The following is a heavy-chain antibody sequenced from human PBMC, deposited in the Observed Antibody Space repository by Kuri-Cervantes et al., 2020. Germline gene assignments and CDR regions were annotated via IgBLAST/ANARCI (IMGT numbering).Heavy chain of an antibody. CDR1: GFTFSSYG. V-gene: IGHV3-30*19. CDR3: ARDKRTTQRADYYYGMDV. CDR2: ISYDGSNK. J-gene: IGHJ6*02. Sequence: GGSLRLSCAASGFTFSSYGMHWVRQAPGKGLEWVAVISYDGSNKYYADFVKGRFTISRDNSKNTLYLQMNSLRAEDTAVYYCARDKRTTQRADYYYGMDVWGQGTTVTVSS. D-gene: IGHD4-11*01.